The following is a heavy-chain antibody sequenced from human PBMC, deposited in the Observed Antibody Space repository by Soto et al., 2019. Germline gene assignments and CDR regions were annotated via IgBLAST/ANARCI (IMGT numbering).Heavy chain of an antibody. CDR3: ARDRAYCSGGRCYSDGFDY. J-gene: IGHJ4*02. D-gene: IGHD2-15*01. CDR2: ISSRSSYI. CDR1: GFTFSSYS. V-gene: IGHV3-21*01. Sequence: EVQLVESGGGLVKPGGSLRLSCAASGFTFSSYSMNWVRQAPGKGLEWVSSISSRSSYIHYADSVKGRFTISRDNARNSLYLQMNSLRAEDTAVYYCARDRAYCSGGRCYSDGFDYWGQGTLVTVSS.